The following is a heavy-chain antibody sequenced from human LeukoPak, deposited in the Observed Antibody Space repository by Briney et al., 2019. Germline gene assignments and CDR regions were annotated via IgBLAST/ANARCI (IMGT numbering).Heavy chain of an antibody. Sequence: PSETLSLTCAVYGGSFSGYYWSWIRQPPGKGLEWIGEINHSGSTNYNPSLKSRVTISVDTSKNQFSLKLSSVTAADTAVYYCARDRPHYYDSSGYYGGRDYYYYMDVWGKGTTVTVSS. CDR1: GGSFSGYY. CDR2: INHSGST. V-gene: IGHV4-34*01. J-gene: IGHJ6*03. CDR3: ARDRPHYYDSSGYYGGRDYYYYMDV. D-gene: IGHD3-22*01.